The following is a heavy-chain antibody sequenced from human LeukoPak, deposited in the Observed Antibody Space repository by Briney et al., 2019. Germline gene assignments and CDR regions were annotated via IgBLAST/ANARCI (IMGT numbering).Heavy chain of an antibody. Sequence: SETLSLTCTVSGGSISSSSYYWSWICQPPGKGLEWIGEINHSGSTNYNPSLKSRVTISVDTSKNQFSLKLSSVTAADTAVYYCARQVLTGYYHLVPYPPWGPILNWFDPWGQGTLVTVSS. D-gene: IGHD3-9*01. CDR3: ARQVLTGYYHLVPYPPWGPILNWFDP. J-gene: IGHJ5*02. V-gene: IGHV4-39*07. CDR1: GGSISSSSYY. CDR2: INHSGST.